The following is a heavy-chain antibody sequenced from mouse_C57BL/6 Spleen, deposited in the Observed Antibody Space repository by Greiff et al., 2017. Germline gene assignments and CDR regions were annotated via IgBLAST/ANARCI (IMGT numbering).Heavy chain of an antibody. J-gene: IGHJ3*01. V-gene: IGHV1-52*01. CDR3: AREDGNYVPFAY. CDR1: GYTFTSYW. CDR2: IDPSDSET. Sequence: QVQLQQSGAELVRPGSSVKLSCKASGYTFTSYWMHWVKQRPIQGLEWIGNIDPSDSETHYNQKFKDKATLTVDKSSSTAYMQLSSLTSEDSAVYYCAREDGNYVPFAYWGQGTLVTVSA. D-gene: IGHD2-1*01.